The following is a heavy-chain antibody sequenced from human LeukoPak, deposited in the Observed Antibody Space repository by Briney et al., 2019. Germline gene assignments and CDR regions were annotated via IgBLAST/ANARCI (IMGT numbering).Heavy chain of an antibody. CDR2: IYYSGST. D-gene: IGHD1-26*01. CDR1: GGSISSSSYY. V-gene: IGHV4-39*01. CDR3: ARPGWELLDDAFDI. Sequence: SETLSLTCTVSGGSISSSSYYWGWIRQPPGKGLEWIGSIYYSGSTYHNPSLKSRVTISVDTSKNQFSLKLSSVTAADTAVYYCARPGWELLDDAFDIWGQGTMVTVSS. J-gene: IGHJ3*02.